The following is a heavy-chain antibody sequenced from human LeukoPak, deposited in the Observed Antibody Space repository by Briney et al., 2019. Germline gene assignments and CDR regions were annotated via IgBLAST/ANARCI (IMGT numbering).Heavy chain of an antibody. CDR2: MDPNSGNT. V-gene: IGHV1-8*01. J-gene: IGHJ3*02. CDR1: GYTFTSYD. Sequence: GASVKVSCKASGYTFTSYDINWVRQATGQGLGWMGWMDPNSGNTGYAQKFQGRVTMTRNTSISTAYMELSSLKSEDTAVYYCARGRGNYYDSSVTNAFDIWGQGTMVTVSS. D-gene: IGHD3-22*01. CDR3: ARGRGNYYDSSVTNAFDI.